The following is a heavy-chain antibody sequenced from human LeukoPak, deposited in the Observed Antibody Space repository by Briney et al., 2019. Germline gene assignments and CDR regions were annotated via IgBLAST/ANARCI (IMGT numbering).Heavy chain of an antibody. CDR2: VWSDGNGK. V-gene: IGHV3-33*01. Sequence: PGGSLRLSCAASGFTFSTYGMHWVPQAPGKGLEWVALVWSDGNGKFYADSVKGRFTISRDNSKNTLYLQMNSLRAEDTAVYYCVRVLTVTFGSWGQGTLVTVSS. J-gene: IGHJ4*02. D-gene: IGHD4-17*01. CDR1: GFTFSTYG. CDR3: VRVLTVTFGS.